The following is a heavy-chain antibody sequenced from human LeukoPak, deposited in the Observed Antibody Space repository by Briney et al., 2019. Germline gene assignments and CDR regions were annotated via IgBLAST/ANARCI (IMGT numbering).Heavy chain of an antibody. Sequence: GASVKVSCKASGYTFTGYYMHWVRQAPGQGLEWMGWINPNSGGTNYAQKFQGRVTMTRDTSISTAYMELSRLRSDDTAVYYCARDLYSGRIAVAGHIDYWGQGTLVTVSS. V-gene: IGHV1-2*02. CDR2: INPNSGGT. D-gene: IGHD6-19*01. CDR3: ARDLYSGRIAVAGHIDY. CDR1: GYTFTGYY. J-gene: IGHJ4*02.